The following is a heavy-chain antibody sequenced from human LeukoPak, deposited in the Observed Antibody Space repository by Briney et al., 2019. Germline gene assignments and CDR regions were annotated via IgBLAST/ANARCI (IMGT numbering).Heavy chain of an antibody. V-gene: IGHV3-23*01. J-gene: IGHJ3*02. CDR3: AKHYYGSGSYYDAFDI. CDR1: GFTFSSYA. CDR2: ISGSGGST. Sequence: PGGSLRLSCAASGFTFSSYAMSWVRRAPGKGLEWVSAISGSGGSTYYADSVKGRFTISRDNSKNTLYPQMNSLRAEDTAVYYCAKHYYGSGSYYDAFDIWGQGTMVTVSS. D-gene: IGHD3-10*01.